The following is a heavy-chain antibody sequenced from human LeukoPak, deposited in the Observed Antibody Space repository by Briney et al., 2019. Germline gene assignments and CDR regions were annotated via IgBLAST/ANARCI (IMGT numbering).Heavy chain of an antibody. CDR1: GFTFDDYA. D-gene: IGHD5-18*01. Sequence: GGSLRLSCAASGFTFDDYAMHWVRQAPGKGLEWVSGISWNSGSIGYADSVKGRFTISRDDSKNTLYLQMNSLKTDDTAVYYCTTQPTWRHLLYAYWGQGTLVTVSS. V-gene: IGHV3-9*01. CDR3: TTQPTWRHLLYAY. CDR2: ISWNSGSI. J-gene: IGHJ1*01.